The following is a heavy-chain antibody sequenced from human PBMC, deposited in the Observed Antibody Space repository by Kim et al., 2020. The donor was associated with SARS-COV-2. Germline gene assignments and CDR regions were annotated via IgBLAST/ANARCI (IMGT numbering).Heavy chain of an antibody. D-gene: IGHD6-13*01. CDR2: IKQDGLEK. CDR3: ATITAAGYSTPDY. CDR1: GLTFSRFW. J-gene: IGHJ4*02. V-gene: IGHV3-7*03. Sequence: GGSLRLSCAASGLTFSRFWMTWVRQVPGKGLEWVANIKQDGLEKYYAYAVKGRFIISRDNAKNSLYLQMSSLRAEDTAIYYCATITAAGYSTPDYWGQGTLVTVSS.